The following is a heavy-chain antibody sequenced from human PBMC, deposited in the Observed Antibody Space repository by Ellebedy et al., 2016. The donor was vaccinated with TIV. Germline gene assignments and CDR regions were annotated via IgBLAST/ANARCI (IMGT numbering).Heavy chain of an antibody. J-gene: IGHJ5*02. CDR2: LSNNGVRT. Sequence: GGSLRLXXAASGFTFISHAVSWVRQAPGKGLEWVAGLSNNGVRTDYAESVKGRFTISTDNSKNTLYLQMHSLRAEDTAVYYCTKGYSSGWYVGWFDPWGQGTLVTVSS. V-gene: IGHV3-23*01. D-gene: IGHD6-19*01. CDR3: TKGYSSGWYVGWFDP. CDR1: GFTFISHA.